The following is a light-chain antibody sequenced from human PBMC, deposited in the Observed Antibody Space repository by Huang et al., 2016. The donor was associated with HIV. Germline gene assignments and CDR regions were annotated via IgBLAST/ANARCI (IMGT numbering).Light chain of an antibody. V-gene: IGKV3-11*01. CDR2: DAS. Sequence: EIVLTQSPATLSLSPGERATLSCRASQSVSNYLAWYQQKPGQAPRLLIEDASNRATGIPARFSGSGSGTDFTLTISSLEPEDFAVYYCQQRSNLAEFTFGQGTRLEIK. CDR1: QSVSNY. J-gene: IGKJ5*01. CDR3: QQRSNLAEFT.